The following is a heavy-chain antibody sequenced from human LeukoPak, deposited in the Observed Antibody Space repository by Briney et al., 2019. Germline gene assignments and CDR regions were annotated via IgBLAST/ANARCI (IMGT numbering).Heavy chain of an antibody. D-gene: IGHD2-2*01. CDR1: GYSFSRYG. J-gene: IGHJ4*02. Sequence: ASVKVSCKASGYSFSRYGISWARQAPGQGLEWMGWISTYNGNTNYAQKFQGRVTMTTDTSTSTAYMELRNLTFDDTAVYYCARDGTSTDDYWGQGTLVTVAS. V-gene: IGHV1-18*01. CDR3: ARDGTSTDDY. CDR2: ISTYNGNT.